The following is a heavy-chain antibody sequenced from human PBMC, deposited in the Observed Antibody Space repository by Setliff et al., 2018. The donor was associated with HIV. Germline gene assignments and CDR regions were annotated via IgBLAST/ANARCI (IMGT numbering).Heavy chain of an antibody. Sequence: IVSGGSISSSSSYWGWIRQPPGKGLEWIGNIYYSGSTYYNPSLKSRVTISVDTSKNQFSLRLSSVTAADTAVYYCARTRGYTYGYIDSWGQGTLVTVSS. J-gene: IGHJ4*02. CDR1: GGSISSSSSY. D-gene: IGHD5-18*01. CDR3: ARTRGYTYGYIDS. V-gene: IGHV4-39*01. CDR2: IYYSGST.